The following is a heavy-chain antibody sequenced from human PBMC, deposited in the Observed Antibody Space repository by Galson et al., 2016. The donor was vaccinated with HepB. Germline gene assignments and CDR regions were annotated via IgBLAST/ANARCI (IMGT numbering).Heavy chain of an antibody. V-gene: IGHV4-59*02. CDR2: IHYSGRS. J-gene: IGHJ6*03. CDR3: ARGDNPDYGDYASAYYYMDV. CDR1: GGSVNSLY. D-gene: IGHD4-17*01. Sequence: ETLSLTCTVFGGSVNSLYCNWVRQSPGKGLEWIGYIHYSGRSNSNSSLKSRVTISVDTSKNQFSLKLSSVTAADTAVYYCARGDNPDYGDYASAYYYMDVWGKGTTVTVSS.